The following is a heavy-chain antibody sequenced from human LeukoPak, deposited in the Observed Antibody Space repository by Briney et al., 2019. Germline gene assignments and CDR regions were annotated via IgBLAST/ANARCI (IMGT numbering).Heavy chain of an antibody. CDR3: AKDVLRWAFDY. V-gene: IGHV3-23*01. CDR2: FGGTGDI. D-gene: IGHD3-16*01. CDR1: GFTFSTTA. Sequence: GGSLRLSCAASGFTFSTTAMAWVRQAPGKGLELVSGFGGTGDIHYADSVRGRFTTSRDNSKGILYLQMDSLRAEDTAVYYCAKDVLRWAFDYWGQGTLVTVSS. J-gene: IGHJ4*02.